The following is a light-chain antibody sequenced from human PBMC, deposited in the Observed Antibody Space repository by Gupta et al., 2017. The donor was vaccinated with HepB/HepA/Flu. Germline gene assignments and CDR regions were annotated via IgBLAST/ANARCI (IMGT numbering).Light chain of an antibody. CDR1: SSDVGGYNY. Sequence: SALTQPASVSGSPGQSITISCTGTSSDVGGYNYVSCYQQHPGKAPKLMIYDVSNRPTGVANRFSGSKSGNTASLTISGLQAEDEADYYCRSYTSSNTWVFGGGTKLTVL. CDR2: DVS. J-gene: IGLJ3*02. CDR3: RSYTSSNTWV. V-gene: IGLV2-14*01.